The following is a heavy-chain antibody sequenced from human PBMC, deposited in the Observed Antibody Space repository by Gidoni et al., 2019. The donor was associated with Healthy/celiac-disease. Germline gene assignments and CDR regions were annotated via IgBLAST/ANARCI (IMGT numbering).Heavy chain of an antibody. J-gene: IGHJ4*02. V-gene: IGHV3-23*01. CDR1: VFTLRRYA. CDR3: AKDAEVARWRPRQFDY. CDR2: ISGSGGST. Sequence: EVQLLESGGGWVQPGGSLRLYWAASVFTLRRYAMSCVRQAPGKGVEWVSAISGSGGSTYSDDSVKGRCTISRDNATNTLYLHMNSLRAEDTAVYYCAKDAEVARWRPRQFDYWGQGTLVTVSS. D-gene: IGHD2-15*01.